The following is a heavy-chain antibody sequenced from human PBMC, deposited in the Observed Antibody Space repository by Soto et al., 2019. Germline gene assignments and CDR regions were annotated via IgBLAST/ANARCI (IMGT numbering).Heavy chain of an antibody. J-gene: IGHJ5*02. V-gene: IGHV4-30-4*01. D-gene: IGHD3-22*01. CDR1: GGSISSGDYY. CDR2: IYYSGST. CDR3: ARVAPGYDSSGYYYVGRRYNWFDP. Sequence: KPSETLSLTCTVSGGSISSGDYYWSWIRQPPGKGLEWIGYIYYSGSTYYNPSLKSRVTISVDTSKNQFSLKLSSVTAADTAVYYCARVAPGYDSSGYYYVGRRYNWFDPWGQGTLVTVSS.